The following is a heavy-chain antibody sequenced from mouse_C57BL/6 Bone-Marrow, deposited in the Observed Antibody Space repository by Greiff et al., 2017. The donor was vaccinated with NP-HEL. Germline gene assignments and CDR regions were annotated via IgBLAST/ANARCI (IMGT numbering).Heavy chain of an antibody. Sequence: EVQLQQSGPELVKPGASVKISCKASGYTFTDYYMNWVKQSHGKSLEWIGDINPNNGGTSYNQKFKGKATLTVDKSSSTAYMELRSLTSEDSAVYYCARRRNPDGYLYFDVWGTGTTVTVSS. V-gene: IGHV1-26*01. CDR3: ARRRNPDGYLYFDV. J-gene: IGHJ1*03. CDR1: GYTFTDYY. D-gene: IGHD2-3*01. CDR2: INPNNGGT.